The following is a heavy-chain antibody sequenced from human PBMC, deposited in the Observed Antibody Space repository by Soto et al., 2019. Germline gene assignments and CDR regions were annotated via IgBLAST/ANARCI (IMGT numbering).Heavy chain of an antibody. V-gene: IGHV4-39*07. J-gene: IGHJ5*02. CDR1: DGSINSSSYF. CDR3: SRSGTYSGYDSIYFGL. D-gene: IGHD5-12*01. CDR2: IYYSGST. Sequence: SETLSLTCSVSDGSINSSSYFWGWVRQPPGKGLEWIGSIYYSGSTYYNPSLRSRVTISVDTSKNQFSLKLSSVTAADTAVYYCSRSGTYSGYDSIYFGLWGQGTLVTVSS.